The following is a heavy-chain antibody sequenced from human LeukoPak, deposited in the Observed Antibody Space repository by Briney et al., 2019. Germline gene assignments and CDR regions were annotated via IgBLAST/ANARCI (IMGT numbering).Heavy chain of an antibody. CDR2: IYYAGVT. Sequence: SETLSLTCIVSGGSISNTNFYWAWIRLPPGKGLEWIGNIYYAGVTSYNPSLKSRVTISVDTSKSQFSLRLTSVTAADTAVYYCARQVPGPYNYYGMDVWGQGTTVTVSS. V-gene: IGHV4-39*01. CDR3: ARQVPGPYNYYGMDV. CDR1: GGSISNTNFY. J-gene: IGHJ6*02.